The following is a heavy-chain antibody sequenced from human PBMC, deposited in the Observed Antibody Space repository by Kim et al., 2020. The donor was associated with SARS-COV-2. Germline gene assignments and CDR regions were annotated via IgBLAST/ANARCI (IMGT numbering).Heavy chain of an antibody. CDR1: GGSLSGYY. J-gene: IGHJ4*02. CDR3: ANGGNYCSGGSCFDY. V-gene: IGHV4-34*01. D-gene: IGHD2-15*01. CDR2: VNHSGST. Sequence: SETLSLTWAVYGGSLSGYYWTWIRQPPGKGLEWIGEVNHSGSTNYNPTLKSRVTISVDTSKNQFSLKLSSVTAADTAVYYCANGGNYCSGGSCFDYWGQG.